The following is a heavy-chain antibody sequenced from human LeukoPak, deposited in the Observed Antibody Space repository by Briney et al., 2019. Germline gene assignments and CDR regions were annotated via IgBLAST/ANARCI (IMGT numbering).Heavy chain of an antibody. CDR2: IYYSGST. V-gene: IGHV4-31*03. J-gene: IGHJ5*02. CDR3: ARSIVVVPAAILVPPEALFDP. Sequence: PSETLSLSCTVSGGSIGSGGYYWSWIREHPGKGLELIGYIYYSGSTYYNPSLKSRVTISGDTSKNQFSLKLSSVTAADTAVYYCARSIVVVPAAILVPPEALFDPWGQGTLVTVSS. D-gene: IGHD2-2*01. CDR1: GGSIGSGGYY.